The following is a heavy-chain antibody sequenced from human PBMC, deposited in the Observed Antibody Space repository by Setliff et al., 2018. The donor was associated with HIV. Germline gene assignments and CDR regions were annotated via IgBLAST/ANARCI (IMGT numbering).Heavy chain of an antibody. Sequence: ASVKVSCKASGYTFTNSGMHWMRQAPGQRPEWMGCINGGNGKTEYSQKFQGRVTITRDTSASTAYMELSSLRSEDTAVYYCARDLGSYQGWFDPWGQGTLVTVSS. CDR2: INGGNGKT. D-gene: IGHD1-26*01. CDR3: ARDLGSYQGWFDP. V-gene: IGHV1-3*01. CDR1: GYTFTNSG. J-gene: IGHJ5*02.